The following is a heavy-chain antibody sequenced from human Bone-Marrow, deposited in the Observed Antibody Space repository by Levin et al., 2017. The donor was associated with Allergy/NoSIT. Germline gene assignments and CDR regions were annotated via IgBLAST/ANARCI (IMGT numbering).Heavy chain of an antibody. J-gene: IGHJ3*02. V-gene: IGHV3-53*01. Sequence: GESLKISCAASGFTVSSNYMSWVRQAPGKGLEWVSVIYSGGSTYYADSVKGRFTISRDNSKNTLYLQMNSLRAEDTAVYYCARETGVHQAFDSWGQGTMVTVSS. CDR1: GFTVSSNY. CDR2: IYSGGST. CDR3: ARETGVHQAFDS. D-gene: IGHD1-14*01.